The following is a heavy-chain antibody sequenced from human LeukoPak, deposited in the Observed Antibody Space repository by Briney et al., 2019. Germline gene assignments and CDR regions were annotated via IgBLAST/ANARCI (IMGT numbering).Heavy chain of an antibody. V-gene: IGHV3-30*02. CDR2: IRYDGSNK. CDR3: ANHRSRSSSSPSFDY. D-gene: IGHD6-6*01. CDR1: GFTFSNSA. Sequence: GGSLRLSCAASGFTFSNSAMNWVRQAPGKGLEWVAFIRYDGSNKYYADSVKGRFTISRDNSKNTLYLQMNSLRAEDTAVYYCANHRSRSSSSPSFDYWGQGTLVTVSS. J-gene: IGHJ4*02.